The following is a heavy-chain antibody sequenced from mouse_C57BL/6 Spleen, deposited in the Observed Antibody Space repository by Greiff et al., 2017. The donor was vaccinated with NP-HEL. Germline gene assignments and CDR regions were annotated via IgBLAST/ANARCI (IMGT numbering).Heavy chain of an antibody. D-gene: IGHD2-3*01. CDR1: GYTFTDYE. CDR2: IDPETGGT. CDR3: TRRRLLPSFAY. V-gene: IGHV1-15*01. Sequence: VQLQQSGAELVRPGASVTLSCKASGYTFTDYEMHWVKQTPVHGLEWIGAIDPETGGTAYNQKFKGKAILTADKSSSTAYMELRRLTSEDSAVYYCTRRRLLPSFAYWGQGTLVTVSA. J-gene: IGHJ3*01.